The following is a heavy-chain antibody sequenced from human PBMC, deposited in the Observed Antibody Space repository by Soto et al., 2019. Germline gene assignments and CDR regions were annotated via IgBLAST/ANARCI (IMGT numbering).Heavy chain of an antibody. CDR3: ARGDTAMVTWGFDAFDI. J-gene: IGHJ3*02. Sequence: PSETLSLTCAVSGGSVSSGSYYWSWIRQHPGKGLEWIGYIYYSGSTYYNPSLKSRVTISVDTSKNQFSLKLSSVTAADTAVYYCARGDTAMVTWGFDAFDIWGQGTMVTVSS. D-gene: IGHD5-18*01. CDR1: GGSVSSGSYY. V-gene: IGHV4-31*11. CDR2: IYYSGST.